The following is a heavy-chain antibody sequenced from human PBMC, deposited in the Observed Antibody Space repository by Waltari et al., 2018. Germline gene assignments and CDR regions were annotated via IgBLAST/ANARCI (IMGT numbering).Heavy chain of an antibody. D-gene: IGHD6-13*01. J-gene: IGHJ6*02. V-gene: IGHV1-69*02. CDR1: GGTFSSYT. CDR2: IIPILGIA. Sequence: QVQLVQSGAEVKKPGSSVKVSCKASGGTFSSYTISWVRPAPGQGLEWMGRIIPILGIANYAQKFQGRVTITADKSTSTAYMELSSLRSEDTAVYYCARVDSSSWYKATYGMDVWGQGTTVTVSS. CDR3: ARVDSSSWYKATYGMDV.